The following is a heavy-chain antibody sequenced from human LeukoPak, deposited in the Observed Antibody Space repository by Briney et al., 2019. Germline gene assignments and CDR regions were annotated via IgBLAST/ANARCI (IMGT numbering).Heavy chain of an antibody. V-gene: IGHV3-9*01. CDR3: AKGLGLGSGWDHPGLVLDY. D-gene: IGHD6-19*01. J-gene: IGHJ4*02. CDR1: GFTFDDYA. CDR2: ISWNSGSI. Sequence: GRSLRLSCAASGFTFDDYAMHWVRQAPGKGLEWVSGISWNSGSIGYADSVKGRFTISRDNAKNSLYLQMNSLRAEDTALYYCAKGLGLGSGWDHPGLVLDYWGQGTLVTVSS.